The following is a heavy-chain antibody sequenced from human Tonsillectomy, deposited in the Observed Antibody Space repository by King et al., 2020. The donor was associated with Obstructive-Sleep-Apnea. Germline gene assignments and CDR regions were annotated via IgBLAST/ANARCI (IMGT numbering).Heavy chain of an antibody. CDR1: GSSINSNSW. D-gene: IGHD3-9*01. J-gene: IGHJ5*01. CDR2: IYFSGTT. V-gene: IGHV4-28*07. Sequence: VQLPQSGPGLVKPSDTLSLTCVVSGSSINSNSWWGWIRQPPGKGLEWIGHIYFSGTTDYNPSLKSRVTMSVDTSKNQFSLKLKSVTAVETAVYYCTRTRYDILSAHYSWFDSWGQGTLVAVSS. CDR3: TRTRYDILSAHYSWFDS.